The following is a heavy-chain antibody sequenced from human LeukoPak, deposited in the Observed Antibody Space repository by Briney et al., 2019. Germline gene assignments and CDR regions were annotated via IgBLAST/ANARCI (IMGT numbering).Heavy chain of an antibody. CDR3: ARAYGTGDRDY. J-gene: IGHJ4*02. Sequence: GGSLRLSCAASGFTFSSNGMNWVRQAPGKGLGWVSYISATGGTIYYADSVKGRFTISRDNAKNSLYLQMNSLRAEDTAVYYCARAYGTGDRDYWGQGTLVTVSS. D-gene: IGHD7-27*01. CDR2: ISATGGTI. CDR1: GFTFSSNG. V-gene: IGHV3-48*04.